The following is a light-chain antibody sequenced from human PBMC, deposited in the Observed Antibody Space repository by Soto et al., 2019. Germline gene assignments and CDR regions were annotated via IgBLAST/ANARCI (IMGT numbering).Light chain of an antibody. J-gene: IGLJ1*01. CDR3: NSFTTTNTRFV. CDR1: SSDIGTYNY. Sequence: QSVLTQPASVSGSPGQSITISCTGTSSDIGTYNYVSWYQQHPGKAPKLMIYEVINRPSGVSNRFSGSKSGNTASLTISGLQAEDEADYFCNSFTTTNTRFVFGTGTKVTVL. V-gene: IGLV2-14*01. CDR2: EVI.